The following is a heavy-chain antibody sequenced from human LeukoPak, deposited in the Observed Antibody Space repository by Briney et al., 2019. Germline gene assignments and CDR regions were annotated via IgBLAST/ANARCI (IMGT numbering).Heavy chain of an antibody. CDR1: GYTFTSYG. Sequence: TSVKVSCKASGYTFTSYGISWVRQAPGQGLEWMGWISAYNGNTNYAQKLQGRVTMTTDTSTSTAHMELRSLRSNDTAVYYCARVRRDGYNYGDYWGQGTLVTVSS. CDR2: ISAYNGNT. V-gene: IGHV1-18*01. D-gene: IGHD5-12*01. J-gene: IGHJ4*02. CDR3: ARVRRDGYNYGDY.